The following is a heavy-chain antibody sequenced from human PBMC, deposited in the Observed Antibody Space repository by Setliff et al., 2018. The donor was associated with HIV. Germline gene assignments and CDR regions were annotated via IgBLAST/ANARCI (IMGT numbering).Heavy chain of an antibody. D-gene: IGHD4-17*01. J-gene: IGHJ6*02. CDR1: GFTFSSYA. Sequence: GGSLRLSCATSGFTFSSYALHWVRQAPGKGLEWVAVISYDGSKKYYADSVKGRFTISRDNSKDTLYLQMNSLRVEDTAVYYCARDLYGGYGMDVWGQGTTVTVSS. CDR3: ARDLYGGYGMDV. V-gene: IGHV3-30-3*01. CDR2: ISYDGSKK.